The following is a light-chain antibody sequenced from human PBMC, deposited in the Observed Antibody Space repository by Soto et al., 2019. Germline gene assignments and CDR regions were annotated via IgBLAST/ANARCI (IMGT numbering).Light chain of an antibody. CDR2: GAS. V-gene: IGKV3-20*01. CDR1: QSVSSSY. J-gene: IGKJ4*01. Sequence: EIVSTQSPGTLSLSPGERATLSCRASQSVSSSYLAWYQQKPGQAPRLLIYGASSRATGIPDRFSGSGCGTDFTVTISRLEPEKFAVYYCQQNGTSPLTFGGTSQLDIK. CDR3: QQNGTSPLT.